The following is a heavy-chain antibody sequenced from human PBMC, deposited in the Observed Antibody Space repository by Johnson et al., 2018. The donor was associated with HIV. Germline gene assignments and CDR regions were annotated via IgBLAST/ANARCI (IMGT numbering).Heavy chain of an antibody. CDR2: ISGSGGST. CDR3: ARDSRYNNYGGGSVGAFDI. J-gene: IGHJ3*02. Sequence: VQLVESGGGLVQPGGSPRLSCAASGFTFSSYAMSWVRQAPGKGLEWVSAISGSGGSTYYADSVQGRFTISRDNSKNTLYLQMNSLRTEDTAVYYCARDSRYNNYGGGSVGAFDIWGQGTTVTVSS. V-gene: IGHV3-23*04. D-gene: IGHD4-11*01. CDR1: GFTFSSYA.